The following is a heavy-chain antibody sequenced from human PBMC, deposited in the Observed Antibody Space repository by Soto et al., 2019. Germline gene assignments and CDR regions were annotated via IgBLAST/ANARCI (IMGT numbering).Heavy chain of an antibody. D-gene: IGHD3-10*01. CDR2: ISASGGST. V-gene: IGHV3-23*01. Sequence: GSLRLSCAASGLTFSSYAMTWVRQAPGKGLEWVSAISASGGSTYYADSVKGRFTISRDKSKNTLYLQMNRLRAEDTAVYYCAKAAYGWAFDIWGQGTMVTVSS. CDR3: AKAAYGWAFDI. CDR1: GLTFSSYA. J-gene: IGHJ3*02.